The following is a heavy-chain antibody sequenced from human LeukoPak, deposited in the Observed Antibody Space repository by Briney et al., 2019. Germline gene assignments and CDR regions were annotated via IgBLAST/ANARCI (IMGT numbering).Heavy chain of an antibody. CDR2: ISAYNGNT. V-gene: IGHV1-18*01. Sequence: EASVKVYCKASGYSFISYGITWVRQAPGQGLEWMGWISAYNGNTNYAQKVQGRVNMTTDTSTSTAYMELRSLRSDDTAVYYCARDPTGSSGYYYATDYWGQGTLVTVPS. J-gene: IGHJ4*02. D-gene: IGHD3-22*01. CDR1: GYSFISYG. CDR3: ARDPTGSSGYYYATDY.